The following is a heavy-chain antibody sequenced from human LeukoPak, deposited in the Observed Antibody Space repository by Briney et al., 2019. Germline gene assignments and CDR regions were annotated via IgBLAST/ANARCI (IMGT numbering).Heavy chain of an antibody. Sequence: GGSLRLSCAASGCTFSSYAMSWVRQAPGKGLEWVSTITNSGRSTFYADSVKGRFTISRDNSKNMLYLQMNSLRAEDTAVYYCAKGIAVAGNHDSWCQGTLVTVSS. CDR1: GCTFSSYA. J-gene: IGHJ5*01. D-gene: IGHD6-19*01. CDR3: AKGIAVAGNHDS. V-gene: IGHV3-23*01. CDR2: ITNSGRST.